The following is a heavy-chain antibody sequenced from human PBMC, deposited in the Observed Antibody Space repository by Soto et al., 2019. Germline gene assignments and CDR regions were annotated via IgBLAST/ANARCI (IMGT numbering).Heavy chain of an antibody. V-gene: IGHV1-69*13. CDR2: IIPIFGTA. D-gene: IGHD2-21*02. Sequence: SVKVSCKASGGTFSSYAISWVRQAPGQGLEWMGGIIPIFGTANYAQKFQGRVTITADESTSTAYMELSSLRSEDTAVYYCAGNSVVTATGGWFDTWGQGTLVTVSS. CDR3: AGNSVVTATGGWFDT. J-gene: IGHJ5*02. CDR1: GGTFSSYA.